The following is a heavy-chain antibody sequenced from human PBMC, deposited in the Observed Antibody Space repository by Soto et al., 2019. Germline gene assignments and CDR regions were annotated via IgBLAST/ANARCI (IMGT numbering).Heavy chain of an antibody. V-gene: IGHV3-33*01. D-gene: IGHD3-3*01. J-gene: IGHJ6*02. CDR2: IWYDGSNK. CDR1: GFTFSSYG. CDR3: ARDLQSMFDFWSGYPLGYYGMDV. Sequence: RLSCAASGFTFSSYGMHWVRQAPGKGLEWVAVIWYDGSNKYYADSVKGRFTISRDNSKNTLYLQMNSLRAEDTAVYYCARDLQSMFDFWSGYPLGYYGMDVWGQGTAVTVSS.